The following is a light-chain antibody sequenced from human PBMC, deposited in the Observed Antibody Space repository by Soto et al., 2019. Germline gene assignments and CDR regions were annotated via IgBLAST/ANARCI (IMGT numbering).Light chain of an antibody. CDR1: SSDVGGFNF. CDR2: DVS. V-gene: IGLV2-14*01. J-gene: IGLJ1*01. Sequence: QSALTQPASVSGSPGQSITISCTGTSSDVGGFNFVSWYQQPPGKAPKLMIYDVSHRPSGVSNRFSGSKSGNTASLTISGLQAEFEGDYYCSSYTTSSPIALGTGTRVTVL. CDR3: SSYTTSSPIA.